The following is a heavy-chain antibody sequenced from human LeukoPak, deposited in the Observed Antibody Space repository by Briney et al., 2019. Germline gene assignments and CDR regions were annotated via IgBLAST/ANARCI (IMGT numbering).Heavy chain of an antibody. D-gene: IGHD4-11*01. V-gene: IGHV3-7*01. Sequence: GGSLRLSCAASGFTLSSYGMSWVRQAPGKGLEWVDNIKQDGSEKYSSASVKGPFTISRANAQNSLYLQMNSLRAEDTAVYYCARDSFGLQPFDYWGQGTLVTVSS. CDR1: GFTLSSYG. CDR2: IKQDGSEK. CDR3: ARDSFGLQPFDY. J-gene: IGHJ4*02.